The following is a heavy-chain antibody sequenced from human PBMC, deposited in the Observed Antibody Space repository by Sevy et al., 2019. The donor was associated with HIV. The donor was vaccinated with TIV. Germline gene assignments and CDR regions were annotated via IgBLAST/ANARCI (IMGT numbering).Heavy chain of an antibody. CDR3: AGAHCSSTSCYPYYYGMDV. D-gene: IGHD2-2*01. J-gene: IGHJ6*02. CDR2: ISSGGSSI. V-gene: IGHV3-48*03. CDR1: GFTFSSYE. Sequence: GGSLRLSCAASGFTFSSYEMNWVRQAPGKGLEWVSYISSGGSSIYYADSVKGRFTISRDNAKNSLYLQMNSLRAEDTAVYYCAGAHCSSTSCYPYYYGMDVWGQGTTVTVSS.